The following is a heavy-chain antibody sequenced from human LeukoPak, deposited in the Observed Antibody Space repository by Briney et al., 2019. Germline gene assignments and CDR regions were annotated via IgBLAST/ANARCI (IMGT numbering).Heavy chain of an antibody. CDR3: ARDHKYYFDY. V-gene: IGHV3-48*02. Sequence: GGSLRLSCAASGFTFSNYGMHWVRQAPGKGLEWVAYIGTSSGAIYYADSVKGRFTISRDNAKSSLYLQMNSLRDEDTAVYYCARDHKYYFDYWGQGTLVTVSS. CDR1: GFTFSNYG. CDR2: IGTSSGAI. J-gene: IGHJ4*02.